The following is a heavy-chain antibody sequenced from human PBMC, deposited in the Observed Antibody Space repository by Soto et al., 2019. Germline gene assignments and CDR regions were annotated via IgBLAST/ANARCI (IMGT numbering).Heavy chain of an antibody. CDR1: GGSMSENDYY. D-gene: IGHD3-10*02. J-gene: IGHJ3*02. Sequence: QVQLQEAGPGLVRPSQTLSLTRTVAGGSMSENDYYWSWLRQSPGQGLQWIGYIYDTWTTSYSPSLKSRVTMSADTSRNQFSLKLTSVTAADTALYFCARGIVRGGFDIWGQGTLVTVSS. CDR3: ARGIVRGGFDI. V-gene: IGHV4-30-4*01. CDR2: IYDTWTT.